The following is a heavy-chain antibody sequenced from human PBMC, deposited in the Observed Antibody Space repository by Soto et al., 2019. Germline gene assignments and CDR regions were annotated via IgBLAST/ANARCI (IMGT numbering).Heavy chain of an antibody. CDR3: ARDKDRQQLGGNYYYIMDV. Sequence: QVQLVQSGAEVKKPGSSVKISCKASGGSFRTNAFSWVRQAPGQGLEWMGGIIPIFPTPDYAHKFQGRVTITADESTTTTYMELSSLRSEDTATYYCARDKDRQQLGGNYYYIMDVWGQGTTVTVSS. J-gene: IGHJ6*02. D-gene: IGHD3-10*01. CDR2: IIPIFPTP. CDR1: GGSFRTNA. V-gene: IGHV1-69*12.